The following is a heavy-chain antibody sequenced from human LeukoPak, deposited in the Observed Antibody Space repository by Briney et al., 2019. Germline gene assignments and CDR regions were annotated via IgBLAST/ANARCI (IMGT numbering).Heavy chain of an antibody. D-gene: IGHD3-16*01. J-gene: IGHJ6*02. CDR1: GFSVSDNY. Sequence: PGGSLRLSCAASGFSVSDNYMSWVRQAPGEGLEWVSIIYSGGRTYYADFVKGRFTISRHNSKNTLFLQMDSLRTEDTAVYYCARGPYYYGMDVWGQGTTVTVSS. V-gene: IGHV3-53*04. CDR3: ARGPYYYGMDV. CDR2: IYSGGRT.